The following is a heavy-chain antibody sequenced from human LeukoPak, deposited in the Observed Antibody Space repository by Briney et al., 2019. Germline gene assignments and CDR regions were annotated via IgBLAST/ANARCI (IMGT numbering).Heavy chain of an antibody. CDR1: GFTFSTYW. V-gene: IGHV3-7*04. CDR2: IHQDGNER. J-gene: IGHJ4*02. CDR3: ARGDKFSGDY. D-gene: IGHD2-15*01. Sequence: PGGSLRLSCAAPGFTFSTYWMSWVRQAPGKGLEWVANIHQDGNERYYVDSVKGRFTISRDNAKNSLYLQMNSLRAEDTAVYYCARGDKFSGDYWGQGTLVTVSS.